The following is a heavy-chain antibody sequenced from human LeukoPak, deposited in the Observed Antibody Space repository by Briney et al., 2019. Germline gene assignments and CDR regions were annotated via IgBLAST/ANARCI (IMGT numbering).Heavy chain of an antibody. CDR1: GYTFTGYY. D-gene: IGHD3-10*01. V-gene: IGHV1-2*02. Sequence: ASVKVSCKASGYTFTGYYMHWVRQAPGQGLEWMGWINPNSGGTNYAQKFQGRVTMTRDTSISTAYMELSRLRSDDTAVYYCAREPSMVRGVDIDYWGQGTLVTVSS. CDR2: INPNSGGT. CDR3: AREPSMVRGVDIDY. J-gene: IGHJ4*02.